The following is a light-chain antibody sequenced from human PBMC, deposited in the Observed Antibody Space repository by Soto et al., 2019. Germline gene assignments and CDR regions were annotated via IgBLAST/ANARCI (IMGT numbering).Light chain of an antibody. Sequence: EIVMTQSPATLSVCPGERATLSCRASQSINNNLAWYQQKPGQAPRLLIYGASTRATGIPARFSGSGSGTEFTLTISSLQSEDFAVYYCQQFNNWPRTFGQGTKV. J-gene: IGKJ1*01. V-gene: IGKV3-15*01. CDR1: QSINNN. CDR3: QQFNNWPRT. CDR2: GAS.